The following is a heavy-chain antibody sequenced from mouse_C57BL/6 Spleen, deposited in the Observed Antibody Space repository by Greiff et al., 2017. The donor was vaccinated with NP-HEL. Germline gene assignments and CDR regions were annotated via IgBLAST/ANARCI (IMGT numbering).Heavy chain of an antibody. CDR1: GYTFTSYW. Sequence: QVQLQQPGAELVKPGASVKMSCKASGYTFTSYWITWVKQRPGQGLEWIGDIYPGSGSTNYNEKFKSKATLTVDTSSSTAYMQLSSLTSDDSAVYYCARGVKGDAMDYWGQGTSVTVSS. D-gene: IGHD1-3*01. CDR3: ARGVKGDAMDY. V-gene: IGHV1-55*01. CDR2: IYPGSGST. J-gene: IGHJ4*01.